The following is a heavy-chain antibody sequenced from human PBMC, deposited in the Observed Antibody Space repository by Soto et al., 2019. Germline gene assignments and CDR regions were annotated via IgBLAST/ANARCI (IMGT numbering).Heavy chain of an antibody. V-gene: IGHV4-59*01. D-gene: IGHD3-3*01. J-gene: IGHJ4*02. CDR1: GASIRSSY. CDR3: ERVDENIGYYYSDY. CDR2: MFHSGSP. Sequence: SETLSLTCTVSGASIRSSYWSWIRQPPGKGLEWIGYMFHSGSPNYNPSLKGRVTIWVDTSRKQFSLQLSSLAAADTAAYYCERVDENIGYYYSDYWGQGTLVTVSS.